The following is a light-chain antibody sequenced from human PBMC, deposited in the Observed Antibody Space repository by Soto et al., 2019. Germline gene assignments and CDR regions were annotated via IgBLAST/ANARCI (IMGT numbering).Light chain of an antibody. Sequence: ENVLAQSPATLSLSPGERATLSCRTTQSLDSSLAWFQQKPGQAPRLLICGASTRATGIPDRFSGSGSGTDFTLTISRLEPEDFAVYYCQQYGSSFTFGPGTKVDIK. V-gene: IGKV3-20*01. CDR3: QQYGSSFT. CDR1: QSLDSS. J-gene: IGKJ3*01. CDR2: GAS.